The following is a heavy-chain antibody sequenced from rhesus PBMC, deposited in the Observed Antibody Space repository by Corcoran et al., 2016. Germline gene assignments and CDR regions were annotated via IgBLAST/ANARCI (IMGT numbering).Heavy chain of an antibody. CDR1: GYTFTDDY. J-gene: IGHJ4*01. V-gene: IGHV1-138*01. D-gene: IGHD5-12*01. CDR2: INPKTGGT. CDR3: ERDIGWGSYDY. Sequence: QVQLVQSGTEGKKPGSSVKVSCKTSGYTFTDDYIHWVRQAPGQGLEWMGEINPKTGGTNYAQKFQGRVTMTRDTSTSTAYMELSSLRSEDTAVYYCERDIGWGSYDYWGQGVLVTVSS.